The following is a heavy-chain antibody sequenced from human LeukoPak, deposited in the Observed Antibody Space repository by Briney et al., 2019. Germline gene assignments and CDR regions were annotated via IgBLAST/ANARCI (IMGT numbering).Heavy chain of an antibody. Sequence: GESLKISCKASGYSFTSYWIGWVRQLPGKGLEWMRIIYPGDSDTRYSPSFQGRVTISADKSISTAYLQWSSLKASDTAMYYCARHDYDPYYYYHMDVWGKGTTVTVSS. CDR3: ARHDYDPYYYYHMDV. CDR1: GYSFTSYW. CDR2: IYPGDSDT. D-gene: IGHD4-17*01. J-gene: IGHJ6*03. V-gene: IGHV5-51*01.